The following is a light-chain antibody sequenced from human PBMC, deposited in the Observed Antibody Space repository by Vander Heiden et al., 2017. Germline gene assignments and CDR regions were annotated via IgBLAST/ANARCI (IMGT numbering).Light chain of an antibody. CDR3: SSYTTSGTFPYV. CDR1: SSDIGGYSY. CDR2: DVD. V-gene: IGLV2-14*01. Sequence: QSALTQPASVSGSPGLSITISCTGTSSDIGGYSYVSWYQRHPGKAPKLIIYDVDSRPSGVSNRFSGSKSGETASLTISGLQAEDEAEYYCSSYTTSGTFPYVFGAGTQVTVL. J-gene: IGLJ1*01.